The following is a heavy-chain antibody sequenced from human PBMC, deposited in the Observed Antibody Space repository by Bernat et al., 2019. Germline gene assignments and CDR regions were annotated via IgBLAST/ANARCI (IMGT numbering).Heavy chain of an antibody. CDR1: GFTFSSYD. J-gene: IGHJ4*02. D-gene: IGHD6-19*01. Sequence: EVQLVESGGGLVQPGGSLRLSCAASGFTFSSYDMHWVRQATGKGLEWVSAIGTAGDPYYPGSVKGRFTISRDNSKNTLYLQMNSLRAEDTAVYYCARDAAVAGTGYGDYWGQGTLVTVSS. CDR3: ARDAAVAGTGYGDY. V-gene: IGHV3-13*05. CDR2: IGTAGDP.